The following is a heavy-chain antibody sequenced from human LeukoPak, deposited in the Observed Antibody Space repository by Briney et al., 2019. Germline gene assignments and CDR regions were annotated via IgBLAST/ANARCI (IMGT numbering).Heavy chain of an antibody. Sequence: PGGSLRLSCAASGFTFSSYVMSWVRQAPGKGLEWVAVISYDGGNKYYADSVKGRFTISRDNSKNTLYLQMNSLRPEDTAVYYCARQAGYYGSGTTHYYMDVWGKGTTVTVSS. CDR1: GFTFSSYV. CDR2: ISYDGGNK. CDR3: ARQAGYYGSGTTHYYMDV. V-gene: IGHV3-30*19. J-gene: IGHJ6*03. D-gene: IGHD3-10*01.